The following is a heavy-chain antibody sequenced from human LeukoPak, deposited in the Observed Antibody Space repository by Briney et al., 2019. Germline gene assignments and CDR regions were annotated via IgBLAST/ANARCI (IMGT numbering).Heavy chain of an antibody. CDR1: GGSISSGSYS. CDR3: ASHGDDYPPSDRDY. V-gene: IGHV4-30-2*01. CDR2: IYPRGST. Sequence: PSQTLSLTCAVSGGSISSGSYSWSWIRQPPGKGLEWIGYIYPRGSTYYNPSLKSRVTISVDRSKNQFSLKLSSVTAADTAVYYCASHGDDYPPSDRDYWGQGTLVTVS. J-gene: IGHJ4*02. D-gene: IGHD4/OR15-4a*01.